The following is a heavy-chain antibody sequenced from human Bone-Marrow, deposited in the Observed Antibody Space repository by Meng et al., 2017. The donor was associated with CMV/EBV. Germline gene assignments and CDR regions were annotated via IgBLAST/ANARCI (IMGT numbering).Heavy chain of an antibody. CDR1: GGSISSYY. CDR3: AKGGGGNGIFDY. V-gene: IGHV3-9*03. J-gene: IGHJ4*02. D-gene: IGHD2-15*01. CDR2: ISWNSGSI. Sequence: LSLTCTVSGGSISSYYWSWVRQAPGKGLEWVSGISWNSGSIGYADSVKGRFTISRDNAKNSLYLQMNSLRAEDMALYYCAKGGGGNGIFDYWGQGTLVTVSS.